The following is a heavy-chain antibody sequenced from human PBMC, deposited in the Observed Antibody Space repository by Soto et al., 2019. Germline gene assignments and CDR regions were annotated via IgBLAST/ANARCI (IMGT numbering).Heavy chain of an antibody. CDR1: GGSFSGYF. CDR3: ARTMFTYGSGWYWFDA. V-gene: IGHV4-34*01. J-gene: IGHJ5*02. D-gene: IGHD6-19*01. Sequence: PSETLSLTCAVYGGSFSGYFWSGIRQPPGKGLEWIGEINHNKSTHYNPSLKSRVTISVDTSKNQFALKLSSVTAADTAVYYGARTMFTYGSGWYWFDAWGQGTLVTVSS. CDR2: INHNKST.